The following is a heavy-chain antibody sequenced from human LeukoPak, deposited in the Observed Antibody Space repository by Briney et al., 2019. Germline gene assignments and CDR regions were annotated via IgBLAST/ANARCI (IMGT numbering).Heavy chain of an antibody. D-gene: IGHD6-13*01. J-gene: IGHJ4*02. CDR1: GGSISSYY. CDR2: IYYSGST. CDR3: ARGPGIAAAGKAYYFDY. Sequence: PSETLSLTCTVSGGSISSYYWSWIRQPPGKGLEWIGYIYYSGSTNYNPSLKSRVTISVDTSMNQFSLKLSSVTAADTAVYYCARGPGIAAAGKAYYFDYWGQGTLVTVSS. V-gene: IGHV4-59*01.